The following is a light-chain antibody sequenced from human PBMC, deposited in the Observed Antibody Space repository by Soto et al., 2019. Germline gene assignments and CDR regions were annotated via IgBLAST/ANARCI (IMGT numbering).Light chain of an antibody. CDR2: EVS. CDR1: SSDVGGYNY. Sequence: QPVLTQPASVSGSPGQSITISCTGTSSDVGGYNYVSWYQQHPGKAPKLMIYEVSNRPSGVSNRFSGSKSGNTASLTISGLQAEDEADYYCSSYTSSSTNWVFGGGTKRTVL. J-gene: IGLJ3*02. V-gene: IGLV2-14*01. CDR3: SSYTSSSTNWV.